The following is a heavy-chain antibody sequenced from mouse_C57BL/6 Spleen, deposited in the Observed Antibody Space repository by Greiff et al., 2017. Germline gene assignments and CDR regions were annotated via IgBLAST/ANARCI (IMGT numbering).Heavy chain of an antibody. D-gene: IGHD3-3*01. Sequence: QVQLQQPGAELVMPGASVKLSCKASGYTFTSYWMHWVKQRPGQGLEWIGEIDPSDSYTNYNQKFKGKSTLTVDKSSSTAYMQRSSLTSEDSAVYYCARPGRRYAMDYWGQGTSVTVSA. J-gene: IGHJ4*01. CDR1: GYTFTSYW. CDR3: ARPGRRYAMDY. CDR2: IDPSDSYT. V-gene: IGHV1-69*01.